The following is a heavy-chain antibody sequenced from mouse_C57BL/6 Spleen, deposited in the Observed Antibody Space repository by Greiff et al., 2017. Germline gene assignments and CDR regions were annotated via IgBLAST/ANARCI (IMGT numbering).Heavy chain of an antibody. V-gene: IGHV1-81*01. CDR1: GYTFTSYG. CDR2: IDPRSGNT. CDR3: VYSNYSSWFAY. J-gene: IGHJ3*01. D-gene: IGHD2-5*01. Sequence: QVQLQQSGAELARPGASVKLSCKASGYTFTSYGISWVKQRTGQGLEWIGEIDPRSGNTYYNEKFKGKATLTADKSSSTAYMELRSLTSEDSAVYFCVYSNYSSWFAYWGQGTLVTVSA.